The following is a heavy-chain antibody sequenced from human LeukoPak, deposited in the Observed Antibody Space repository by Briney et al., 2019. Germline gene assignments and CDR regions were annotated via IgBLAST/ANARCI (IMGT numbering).Heavy chain of an antibody. D-gene: IGHD2-15*01. V-gene: IGHV3-74*01. CDR1: GFTFSSYW. CDR3: AREWKGYCSGGSCYVIWSNAFDI. CDR2: INSDGSST. J-gene: IGHJ3*02. Sequence: GGSQRLSCAASGFTFSSYWMHWVRQAPGKGLVWVSRINSDGSSTSYADSVKGRFTISRDNAKNTLYLQMNSLRAEDTAVYYCAREWKGYCSGGSCYVIWSNAFDIWGQGTMVTVSS.